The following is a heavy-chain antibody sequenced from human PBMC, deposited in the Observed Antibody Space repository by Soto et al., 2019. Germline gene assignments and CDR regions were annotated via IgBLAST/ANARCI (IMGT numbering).Heavy chain of an antibody. CDR2: IKSKSDGGTT. D-gene: IGHD1-26*01. J-gene: IGHJ3*02. CDR1: GFTFSNAW. CDR3: ATDPFSGSYYGFYI. V-gene: IGHV3-15*01. Sequence: VGSLRLSCAASGFTFSNAWMNWVRQAPGKGLEWVGRIKSKSDGGTTDYAAPVQGRFIVSRDDSKNTLYLQMQSLRTEDTAVYYCATDPFSGSYYGFYIWGQGTMVTVSS.